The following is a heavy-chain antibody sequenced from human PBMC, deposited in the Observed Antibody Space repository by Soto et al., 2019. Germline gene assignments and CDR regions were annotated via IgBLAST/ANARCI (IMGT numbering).Heavy chain of an antibody. CDR1: GYTFTSYW. V-gene: IGHV5-51*01. D-gene: IGHD2-21*02. J-gene: IGHJ4*02. Sequence: LGESLKISCKGSGYTFTSYWIGWVRQMPGKGLEWMGIIYPGDSDIRYSPSFQGQVTISADKSISTAFLQWSSLKASDTAMYFCARYAGGVVTAIPYYFDYWGQGTLVTVSS. CDR3: ARYAGGVVTAIPYYFDY. CDR2: IYPGDSDI.